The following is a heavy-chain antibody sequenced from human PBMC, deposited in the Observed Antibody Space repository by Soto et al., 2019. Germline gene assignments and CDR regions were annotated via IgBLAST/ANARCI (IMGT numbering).Heavy chain of an antibody. Sequence: PSETLSLTCAVYGGSFSGYYWSWIRQPPGKGLEWIGEINHSGSTNYNPSLKSRVTISVDTSKNQSSLKLSSVTAADTAVYYCARSAYCGGDCYSFTYYYYYMDVWGKGTTVT. J-gene: IGHJ6*03. V-gene: IGHV4-34*01. D-gene: IGHD2-21*01. CDR3: ARSAYCGGDCYSFTYYYYYMDV. CDR1: GGSFSGYY. CDR2: INHSGST.